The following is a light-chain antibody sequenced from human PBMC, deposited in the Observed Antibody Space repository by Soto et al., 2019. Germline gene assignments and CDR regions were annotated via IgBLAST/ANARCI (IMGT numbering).Light chain of an antibody. J-gene: IGLJ2*01. V-gene: IGLV1-44*01. CDR3: AAWDDSLNGPV. CDR1: SSNIGSNT. Sequence: QPVLTQPPSASGTPGQRVTISCSGSSSNIGSNTVNWYQQLPGTAPKPLIYSNNQRPSGVPDRFSGSKSGTSASLAISGLQSEDEADYYRAAWDDSLNGPVFGGGTKLTVL. CDR2: SNN.